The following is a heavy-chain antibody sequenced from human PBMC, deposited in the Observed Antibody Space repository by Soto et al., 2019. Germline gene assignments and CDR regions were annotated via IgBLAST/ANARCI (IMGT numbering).Heavy chain of an antibody. V-gene: IGHV1-2*04. CDR2: INPNSGGT. Sequence: AAVKVSCKASGYTFTGYYMHWVRQAPGQGLEWMGWINPNSGGTNYAQKFQGWVTMTRDTSISTAYMELSRLRSDDTAVYYCARVAYSSGWYIVDYWGQGTLVTVSS. CDR3: ARVAYSSGWYIVDY. CDR1: GYTFTGYY. J-gene: IGHJ4*02. D-gene: IGHD6-19*01.